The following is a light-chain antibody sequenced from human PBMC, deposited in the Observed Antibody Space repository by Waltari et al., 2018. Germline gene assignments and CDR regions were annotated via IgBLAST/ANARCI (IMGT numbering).Light chain of an antibody. Sequence: EFVMTQSPATLSVSPVEKATLSCRASQSISSNLAWYQQKPGQAPRLLIYGASTRATGIPARFSGSGSGTEFTLTISSIQSEDFAVYYCQQYSDWPPYTFGQGTKLEIK. CDR2: GAS. CDR1: QSISSN. V-gene: IGKV3-15*01. J-gene: IGKJ2*01. CDR3: QQYSDWPPYT.